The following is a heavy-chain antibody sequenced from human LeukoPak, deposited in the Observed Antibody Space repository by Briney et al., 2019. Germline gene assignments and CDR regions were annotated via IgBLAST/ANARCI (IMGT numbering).Heavy chain of an antibody. Sequence: SETLSLTCAVYGGSFSGYYWRWIRQPPGKGLEWIGEINHSGSTNYNPSLKSRVTISVDTSKNQFSLKLSSVTAADTAVYYCARVTVAGAIYYYYYMDVWGKGTTVTISS. J-gene: IGHJ6*03. CDR1: GGSFSGYY. CDR3: ARVTVAGAIYYYYYMDV. D-gene: IGHD6-19*01. V-gene: IGHV4-34*01. CDR2: INHSGST.